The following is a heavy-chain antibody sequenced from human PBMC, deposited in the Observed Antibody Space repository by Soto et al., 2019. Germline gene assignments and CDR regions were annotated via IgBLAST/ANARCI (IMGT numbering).Heavy chain of an antibody. Sequence: QVQLVQSGAEVKMPGASVKVSCQASGYIFTINGISWVRQAPGQGLEWLGWISANSGNTNYAQNVQDRAILTTKTPTATAYMELRSLRSDDTVVYYCARDRNHGLDNWGQGTLVTVSS. J-gene: IGHJ4*02. CDR3: ARDRNHGLDN. D-gene: IGHD4-17*01. V-gene: IGHV1-18*01. CDR1: GYIFTING. CDR2: ISANSGNT.